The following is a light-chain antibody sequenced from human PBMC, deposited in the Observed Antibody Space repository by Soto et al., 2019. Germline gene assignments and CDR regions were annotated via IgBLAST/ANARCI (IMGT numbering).Light chain of an antibody. CDR2: DAS. CDR1: QSISSY. CDR3: QQYNAYYS. V-gene: IGKV1-5*01. J-gene: IGKJ2*03. Sequence: DIQMTQSPSSLSASVGDRVTITCRASQSISSYLNWYQQKPGKAPVLLIYDASTLQGGVPSRFSGTGSGTEFTLTISSMQPEDFATYYCQQYNAYYSFGQGTKVDI.